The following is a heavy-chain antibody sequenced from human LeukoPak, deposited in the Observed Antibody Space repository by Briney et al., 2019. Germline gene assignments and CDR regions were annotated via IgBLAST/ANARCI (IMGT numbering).Heavy chain of an antibody. V-gene: IGHV3-66*01. D-gene: IGHD6-13*01. CDR1: GFNVSSKY. Sequence: RGSLRLSCAAPGFNVSSKYMSCVRQALGKGLEWVSAIYNGGSAHYADSVKCRFTTSRENSKNKVHCKMNSLRVEDTTVYYSVGEASYSGSWWYFDHWGQGTLVTVSS. CDR3: VGEASYSGSWWYFDH. J-gene: IGHJ4*02. CDR2: IYNGGSA.